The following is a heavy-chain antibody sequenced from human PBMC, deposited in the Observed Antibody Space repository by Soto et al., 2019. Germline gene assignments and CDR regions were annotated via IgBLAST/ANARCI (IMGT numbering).Heavy chain of an antibody. V-gene: IGHV3-11*05. CDR2: ISSSSSYT. CDR1: GFTFSDYY. Sequence: QVQLVESGGGLVQPGGSLRLSCAASGFTFSDYYMSWIRQAPGKGLEWVSYISSSSSYTNYADSVKGRFTISRDNAKNSLYLQMNSLRAEDTAVYYCARAPYDSSGYSLDYWGQGTLVTVSS. CDR3: ARAPYDSSGYSLDY. D-gene: IGHD3-22*01. J-gene: IGHJ4*02.